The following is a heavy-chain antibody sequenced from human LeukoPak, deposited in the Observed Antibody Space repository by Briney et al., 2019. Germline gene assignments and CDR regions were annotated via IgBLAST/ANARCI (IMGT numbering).Heavy chain of an antibody. CDR2: ISSSSSTI. J-gene: IGHJ3*02. CDR1: GFTFGDYA. CDR3: ARDLGRGAFDI. Sequence: PGGSLRLSCTASGFTFGDYAMNWVRQAPGKGLEWVSYISSSSSTIYYADSVKGRFTISRDNAKNSLYLQMNSLRAEDTAVYYCARDLGRGAFDIWGQGTMVTVSS. V-gene: IGHV3-48*01.